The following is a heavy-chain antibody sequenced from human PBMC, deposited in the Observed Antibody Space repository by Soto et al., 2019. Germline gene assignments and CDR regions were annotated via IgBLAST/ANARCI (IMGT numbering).Heavy chain of an antibody. V-gene: IGHV1-69*01. Sequence: QVQLVQSGAEVAKPGSSVKVSYKASGDTFMNYAMSWVRQGPRQGLEWMGGIIPLFGSPKYAQKFQDRVKITADESTSTVYMEVSSLRADDTGVYYCARGQVAGNFYYYGMDVWGQGTTVTVS. CDR2: IIPLFGSP. CDR3: ARGQVAGNFYYYGMDV. J-gene: IGHJ6*02. D-gene: IGHD6-19*01. CDR1: GDTFMNYA.